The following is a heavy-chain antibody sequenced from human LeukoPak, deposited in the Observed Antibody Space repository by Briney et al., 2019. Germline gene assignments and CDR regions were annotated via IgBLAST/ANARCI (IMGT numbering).Heavy chain of an antibody. CDR2: IIPIFGTA. J-gene: IGHJ4*02. CDR3: AREGMATTLYYFDY. CDR1: GGTFSSYA. D-gene: IGHD5-24*01. V-gene: IGHV1-69*01. Sequence: GSSVTVSCKASGGTFSSYAISWVRQAPGQGLEWMGGIIPIFGTANYAQKFQGRVTITADESTSTAYMELSSLRYEDTAVYYCAREGMATTLYYFDYWGQGTLVTVSS.